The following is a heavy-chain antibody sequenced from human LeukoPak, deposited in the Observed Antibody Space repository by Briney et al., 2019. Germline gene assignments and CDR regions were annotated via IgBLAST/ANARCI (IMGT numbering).Heavy chain of an antibody. CDR1: GGSISSSSYY. CDR2: IYYSGST. V-gene: IGHV4-39*07. D-gene: IGHD6-19*01. Sequence: SETLSLTCTVSGGSISSSSYYWGWIRQPPGKGLEWIGSIYYSGSTYYNPSLKSRVTISVDTSKNQFSLKLSSVTAADTAVYYCARSRGLAVATDYSDYWGQGTLVTVSS. CDR3: ARSRGLAVATDYSDY. J-gene: IGHJ4*02.